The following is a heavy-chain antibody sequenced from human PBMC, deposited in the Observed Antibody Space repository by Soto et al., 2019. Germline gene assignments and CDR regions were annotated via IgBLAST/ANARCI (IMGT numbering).Heavy chain of an antibody. J-gene: IGHJ4*02. Sequence: PRLSCAASGFTFRSYSMNWVRQAPGKGLEWVSSISSSSSYIYYADSVKGRFTISRDNAKNSLYLQMNSLRAEDTAVYYCARGAYTQNFDYWGQGTLVTVSS. CDR1: GFTFRSYS. V-gene: IGHV3-21*01. CDR3: ARGAYTQNFDY. CDR2: ISSSSSYI. D-gene: IGHD1-1*01.